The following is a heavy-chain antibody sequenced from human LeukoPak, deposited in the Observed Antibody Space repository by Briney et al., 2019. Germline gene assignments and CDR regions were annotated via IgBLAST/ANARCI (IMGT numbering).Heavy chain of an antibody. CDR1: GFTFSSLS. V-gene: IGHV3-21*01. CDR2: ISSSSSYI. J-gene: IGHJ6*02. D-gene: IGHD5-24*01. Sequence: GGSLRLSCAASGFTFSSLSMNWVRQAPGNGLEWVSSISSSSSYIYYADSVKGRFTISRDNAKNSLYLQMNSLRAEDTAVYYCAREMATPSHYYGMDVWGQGTTVTVSS. CDR3: AREMATPSHYYGMDV.